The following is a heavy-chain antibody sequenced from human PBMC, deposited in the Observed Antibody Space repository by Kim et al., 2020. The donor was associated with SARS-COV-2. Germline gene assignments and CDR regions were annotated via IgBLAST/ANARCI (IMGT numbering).Heavy chain of an antibody. V-gene: IGHV3-7*01. CDR3: ASQLLWFGE. D-gene: IGHD3-10*01. Sequence: EKYYGDSVKSRFTISRDNAKNSLYLQMNSLRAEDTAVYYCASQLLWFGEWGQGTLVTVSS. CDR2: EK. J-gene: IGHJ4*02.